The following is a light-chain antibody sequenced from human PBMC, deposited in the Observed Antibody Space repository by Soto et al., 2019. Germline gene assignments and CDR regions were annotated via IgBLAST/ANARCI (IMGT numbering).Light chain of an antibody. CDR2: GAS. J-gene: IGKJ4*01. CDR3: QQYGSSPPLT. V-gene: IGKV3-20*01. CDR1: QSISSSY. Sequence: EIVMTQSPATLSVSPGGRATLSCRASQSISSSYLGWYQQKPGQAPRLLIYGASNRATGIPDRFSGSGSGTDFTLTISRLEPEDFAAYYCQQYGSSPPLTFGGGTKVDIK.